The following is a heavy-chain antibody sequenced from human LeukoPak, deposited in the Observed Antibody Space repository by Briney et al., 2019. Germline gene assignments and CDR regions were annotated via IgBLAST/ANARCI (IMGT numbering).Heavy chain of an antibody. CDR1: GFTFSSYW. V-gene: IGHV3-7*01. J-gene: IGHJ4*02. CDR2: ISQDGSEK. Sequence: PGGSLRLSCAASGFTFSSYWMSWVRQAPGKGLEWVGQISQDGSEKYYVDSVRGRFTFSRDNAKNSLYLQMNSLRAEDTAVYYCARDSSGTTFDYWGRGTLVTVSS. CDR3: ARDSSGTTFDY. D-gene: IGHD1-7*01.